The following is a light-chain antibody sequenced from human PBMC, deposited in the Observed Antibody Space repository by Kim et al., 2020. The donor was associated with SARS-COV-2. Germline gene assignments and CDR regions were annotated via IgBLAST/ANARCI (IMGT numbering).Light chain of an antibody. CDR1: SSDVGSYNL. CDR3: CSYAGSSTSVV. CDR2: EVS. J-gene: IGLJ2*01. Sequence: QSITISCTGTSSDVGSYNLVSWYQQLPGKAPKLMIYEVSKRPSGVSNRFSGSKSGNTASLTISGLQAEDEADYYCCSYAGSSTSVVFGGGTQLTVL. V-gene: IGLV2-23*02.